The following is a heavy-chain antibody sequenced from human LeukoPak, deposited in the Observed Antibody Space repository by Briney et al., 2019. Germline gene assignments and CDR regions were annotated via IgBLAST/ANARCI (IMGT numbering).Heavy chain of an antibody. J-gene: IGHJ4*02. CDR3: ARADCSSSSCYTVSY. D-gene: IGHD2-2*01. CDR2: IDSIGDST. V-gene: IGHV3-64*01. CDR1: GFTFNSYV. Sequence: PGGSLRLSCAASGFTFNSYVMQWVRHAPGKGLEYVSGIDSIGDSTYYANSVKGRFSISRDNSKNTVYLQMDSLKAEDMAVYYCARADCSSSSCYTVSYWGQGTLVTVSS.